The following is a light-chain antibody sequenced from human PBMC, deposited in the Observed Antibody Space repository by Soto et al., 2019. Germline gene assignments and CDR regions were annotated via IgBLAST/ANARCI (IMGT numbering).Light chain of an antibody. V-gene: IGLV1-44*01. Sequence: QSVLTQPPSASGTPGQRVTISCSGSSSNIGSNTVNWYQHLPGTAPKLLIYSDNQRPSGVPERFSGSKSGTSASLAISGLQSEDEAPYYCAAWDDSLNGRVFGGGTKLTVL. J-gene: IGLJ3*02. CDR2: SDN. CDR3: AAWDDSLNGRV. CDR1: SSNIGSNT.